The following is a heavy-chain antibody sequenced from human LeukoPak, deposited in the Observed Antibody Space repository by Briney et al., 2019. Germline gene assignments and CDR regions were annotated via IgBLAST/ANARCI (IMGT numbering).Heavy chain of an antibody. D-gene: IGHD6-13*01. Sequence: GGSLRLSCAASGFTFSSYGMHWVRQAPGKGLEWVAVIWYDGSNKYYADSVKGRFTISRDNSKNTLYLQMNSLRAEDTAVYYCARGIAAAGTQPLDYWGQGTLVTVSS. CDR1: GFTFSSYG. J-gene: IGHJ4*02. V-gene: IGHV3-33*01. CDR2: IWYDGSNK. CDR3: ARGIAAAGTQPLDY.